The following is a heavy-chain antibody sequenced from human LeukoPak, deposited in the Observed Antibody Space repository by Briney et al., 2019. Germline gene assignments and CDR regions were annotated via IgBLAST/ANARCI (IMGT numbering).Heavy chain of an antibody. Sequence: SVKVSCKASGGTFSSYAISWVRQAPGQGLEWMGRIIPIFGTANYAQKFQGRVTITTDESTSTANMELSSLRSEDTAVYYCARDRGIQLWSETFDYWGQGTLVTVSS. CDR2: IIPIFGTA. D-gene: IGHD5-18*01. J-gene: IGHJ4*02. CDR3: ARDRGIQLWSETFDY. V-gene: IGHV1-69*05. CDR1: GGTFSSYA.